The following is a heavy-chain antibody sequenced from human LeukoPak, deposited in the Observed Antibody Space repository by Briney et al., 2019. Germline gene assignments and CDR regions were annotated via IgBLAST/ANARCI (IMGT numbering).Heavy chain of an antibody. D-gene: IGHD3-10*01. CDR1: GYTFTSYY. CDR2: FDPEDGET. Sequence: GASVKVSCKASGYTFTSYYMHWVRQAPGKGLEWMGGFDPEDGETIYAQKFQGRVTMTEDTSTDTAYMELSSLRSEDTAVYYCVVYYGSGSYYTYSFDYWGQGTLVTVSS. V-gene: IGHV1-24*01. CDR3: VVYYGSGSYYTYSFDY. J-gene: IGHJ4*02.